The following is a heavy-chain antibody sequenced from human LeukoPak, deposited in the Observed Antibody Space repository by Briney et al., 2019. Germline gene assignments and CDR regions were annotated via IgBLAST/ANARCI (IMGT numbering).Heavy chain of an antibody. CDR2: IASDESNT. CDR1: GSIFSSYV. J-gene: IGHJ4*02. Sequence: GGSLRLSCSASGSIFSSYVMHWVRQAPGKGLEWVALIASDESNTYYEDSVEGRFTISRDNAENALYMRMNSLRPEDTAVYYCARGYYSSSRFDSWGQGTLVTVSS. D-gene: IGHD6-13*01. V-gene: IGHV3-33*05. CDR3: ARGYYSSSRFDS.